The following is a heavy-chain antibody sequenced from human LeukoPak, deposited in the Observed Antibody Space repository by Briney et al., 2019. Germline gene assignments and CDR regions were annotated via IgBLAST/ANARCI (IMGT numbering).Heavy chain of an antibody. CDR1: GGSISSVNYY. V-gene: IGHV4-39*07. D-gene: IGHD2-15*01. CDR3: ARRLSRGPPDY. Sequence: PSETLSLTCTVSGGSISSVNYYWGWIRQPPGKGLEWIGEINHSGSTNYNPSLKSRVTISVDTSKNQFSLKLSSVTAADTAVYYCARRLSRGPPDYWGQGTLVTVSS. J-gene: IGHJ4*02. CDR2: INHSGST.